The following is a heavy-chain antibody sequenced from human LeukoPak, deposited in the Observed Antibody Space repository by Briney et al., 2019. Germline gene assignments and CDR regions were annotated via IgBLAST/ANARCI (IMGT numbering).Heavy chain of an antibody. Sequence: PGGSLRLSCAASGFTFSSYDMTWVRQAPGRGLEWVAVISYDGSNKYYADSVKGRFTISRDNSKNTLYLQMNSLRAEDTAVYYCARESPYSGYEYWGQGTLVTVSS. V-gene: IGHV3-30*03. J-gene: IGHJ4*02. CDR3: ARESPYSGYEY. CDR1: GFTFSSYD. D-gene: IGHD5-12*01. CDR2: ISYDGSNK.